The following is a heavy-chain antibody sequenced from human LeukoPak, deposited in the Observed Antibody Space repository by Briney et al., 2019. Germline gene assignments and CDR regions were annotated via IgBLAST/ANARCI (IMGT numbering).Heavy chain of an antibody. D-gene: IGHD3-22*01. J-gene: IGHJ6*03. CDR2: INHSGSA. CDR3: ASGVYDSSGYYYGYYYYYMDV. CDR1: GGSFSGYY. Sequence: SETPSLTCAVYGGSFSGYYWSWIRQPPGKGLEWIGEINHSGSANYNPSLKSRVTISVDTSKNQFSLKLSSVTAADTAVYYCASGVYDSSGYYYGYYYYYMDVWGKGTTVTISS. V-gene: IGHV4-34*01.